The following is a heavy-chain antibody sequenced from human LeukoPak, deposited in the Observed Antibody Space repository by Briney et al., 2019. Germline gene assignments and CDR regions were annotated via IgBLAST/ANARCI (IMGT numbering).Heavy chain of an antibody. J-gene: IGHJ5*02. V-gene: IGHV4-59*05. CDR2: IYYSGST. CDR1: GGSISSYY. D-gene: IGHD3-22*01. CDR3: ARRHENYYDSYSWFDP. Sequence: PSETLSLTCTVSGGSISSYYWSWLRQPPGKGLEWIGSIYYSGSTYYNPSLKSQVTISVDTSKNQFSLKLSSVTAADTAVYYCARRHENYYDSYSWFDPWGQGTLVTVSS.